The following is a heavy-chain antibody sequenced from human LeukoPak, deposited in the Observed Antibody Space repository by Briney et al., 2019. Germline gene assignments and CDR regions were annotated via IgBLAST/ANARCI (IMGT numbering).Heavy chain of an antibody. J-gene: IGHJ4*02. CDR3: ARGGLGSGYDLGPDY. CDR1: GFTFSSYA. CDR2: IHYSGST. V-gene: IGHV4-59*01. D-gene: IGHD5-12*01. Sequence: GSLRLSCAASGFTFSSYAMSWVRQAPGKGLEWIGYIHYSGSTNYNPSLKSRVTISVDTSKNKFSLKMSSVTAADTAVYYCARGGLGSGYDLGPDYWGQGTLVTVSS.